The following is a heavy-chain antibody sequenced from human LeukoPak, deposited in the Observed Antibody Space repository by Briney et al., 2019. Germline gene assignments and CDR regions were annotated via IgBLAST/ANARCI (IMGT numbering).Heavy chain of an antibody. J-gene: IGHJ4*02. CDR2: ISSSSSTI. V-gene: IGHV3-48*04. Sequence: GGSLRLSCATSGFTFTIFGINWVRQAPGKGPEWVSYISSSSSTIYYADSVKGRFTISRDNAKNSLYLQMNSLRAEDTAVYYCASLVGAQGYWGQGTLVTVSS. CDR1: GFTFTIFG. CDR3: ASLVGAQGY. D-gene: IGHD1-26*01.